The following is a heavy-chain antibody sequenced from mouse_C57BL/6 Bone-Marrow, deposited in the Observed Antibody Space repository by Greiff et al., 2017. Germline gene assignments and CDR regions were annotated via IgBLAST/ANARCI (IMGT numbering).Heavy chain of an antibody. Sequence: QVQLQQSGAELARPGASVKLSCKASGYTFTSYGISWVKQRTGQGLEWIGEIYPRSGNTYYNEKFKGKATLTADKSSSTAYMELRSLTSEYSAVYFCAGEGVTTVVDCDYWGQGTTLTVSS. J-gene: IGHJ2*01. V-gene: IGHV1-81*01. D-gene: IGHD1-1*01. CDR1: GYTFTSYG. CDR3: AGEGVTTVVDCDY. CDR2: IYPRSGNT.